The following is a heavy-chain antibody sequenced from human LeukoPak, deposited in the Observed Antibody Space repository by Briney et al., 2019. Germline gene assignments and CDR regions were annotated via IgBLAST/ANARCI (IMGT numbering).Heavy chain of an antibody. J-gene: IGHJ3*02. V-gene: IGHV3-30*02. CDR3: AKDRRQIMVKDAFDI. Sequence: GGSLRLSCAASGFTSSSYGMHWVRQAPGKGLEWVAFIRYDGSNKYYADSVKGRFTISRDNSKNTLYLQMNSLRAEDTAVYYCAKDRRQIMVKDAFDIWGQGTMVTVSS. CDR1: GFTSSSYG. CDR2: IRYDGSNK. D-gene: IGHD5-18*01.